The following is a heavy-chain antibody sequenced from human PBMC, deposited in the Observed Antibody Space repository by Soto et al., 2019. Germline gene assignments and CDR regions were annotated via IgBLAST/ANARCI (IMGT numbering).Heavy chain of an antibody. Sequence: PGGSLRLSCAASGFTFSSYAMHWVRQAPGKGLEWVAVISYDGSNKYYADSVKGRFTISRDNSKNTLYLQMNSLRAEDTAVYYCAREHIVVVTAIVASPPSWYFDLWGRGTLVTVSS. CDR3: AREHIVVVTAIVASPPSWYFDL. CDR2: ISYDGSNK. V-gene: IGHV3-30-3*01. D-gene: IGHD2-21*02. J-gene: IGHJ2*01. CDR1: GFTFSSYA.